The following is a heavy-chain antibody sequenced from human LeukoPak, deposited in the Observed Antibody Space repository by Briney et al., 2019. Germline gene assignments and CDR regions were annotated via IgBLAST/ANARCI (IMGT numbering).Heavy chain of an antibody. D-gene: IGHD3-3*01. CDR3: TSDYDDWLLYFDY. J-gene: IGHJ4*02. Sequence: GGSLRLSCAASGFTFSNAWMSWVRQAPGKGLEWVGRIKSKTDGGTTDYAAPVKGRFTISRDDSKNTLYLQMNSLKTEDTAVYYCTSDYDDWLLYFDYWGQGTLVTVSS. CDR2: IKSKTDGGTT. CDR1: GFTFSNAW. V-gene: IGHV3-15*01.